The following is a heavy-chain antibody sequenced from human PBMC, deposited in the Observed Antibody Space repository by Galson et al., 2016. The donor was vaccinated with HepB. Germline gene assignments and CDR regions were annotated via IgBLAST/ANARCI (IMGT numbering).Heavy chain of an antibody. CDR1: GGVFNRYA. V-gene: IGHV1-69*13. CDR2: IVPRLGPA. D-gene: IGHD4-11*01. J-gene: IGHJ4*02. Sequence: SVKVSCKASGGVFNRYAINWVRQAPGQGLEWMGGIVPRLGPANYAQKFQGRVTITADESTTTAYLELSSRRSTDTAVYFCASDYRDWYFDAWGQGTLVTASS. CDR3: ASDYRDWYFDA.